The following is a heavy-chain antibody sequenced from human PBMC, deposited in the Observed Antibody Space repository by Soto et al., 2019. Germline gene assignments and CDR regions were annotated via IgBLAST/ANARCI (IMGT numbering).Heavy chain of an antibody. J-gene: IGHJ6*03. D-gene: IGHD3-9*01. Sequence: SETLSLTCAVYGGSFSGYYWSWIRQPPGKGLEWIGEINHSGSTNYNPSLKSRVTISVDTSKNQFSLKLSAVTAADTAVYYCAGNFDWLFRGYYYYYMDVWGKGTTVTVSS. V-gene: IGHV4-34*01. CDR2: INHSGST. CDR1: GGSFSGYY. CDR3: AGNFDWLFRGYYYYYMDV.